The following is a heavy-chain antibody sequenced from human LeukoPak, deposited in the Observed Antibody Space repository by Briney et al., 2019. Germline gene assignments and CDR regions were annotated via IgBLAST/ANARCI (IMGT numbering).Heavy chain of an antibody. D-gene: IGHD5-12*01. J-gene: IGHJ4*02. Sequence: GGSLRLSCAASGFTFNNYAMHWVRQAPGKGLKWVSAISGSGGSTYYADSVKRRFTISRDNSKNTLYLQMNSLRAEDTAVYYCAKSGPGSFDYWGQGTLVTVSS. CDR3: AKSGPGSFDY. CDR2: ISGSGGST. CDR1: GFTFNNYA. V-gene: IGHV3-23*01.